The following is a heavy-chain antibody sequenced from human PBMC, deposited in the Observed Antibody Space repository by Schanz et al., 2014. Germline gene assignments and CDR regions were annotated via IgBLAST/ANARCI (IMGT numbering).Heavy chain of an antibody. D-gene: IGHD3-22*01. V-gene: IGHV3-23*04. CDR1: GFTFSSYA. CDR3: AKDPSHGDYDYYFDY. CDR2: ISASGGST. Sequence: EVHLVESGGGLVKRGGSLRLSCAASGFTFSSYAMSWVRQAPGKGLEWVSTISASGGSTYYADSVKGRFTISRDNSKNILYLQMNSLRAEDTAVYYCAKDPSHGDYDYYFDYWGQGTLVTVSS. J-gene: IGHJ4*02.